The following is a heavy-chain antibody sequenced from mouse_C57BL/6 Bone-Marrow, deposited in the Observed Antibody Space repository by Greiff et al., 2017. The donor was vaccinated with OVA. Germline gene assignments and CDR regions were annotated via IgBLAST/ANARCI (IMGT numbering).Heavy chain of an antibody. J-gene: IGHJ4*01. CDR2: ISNLAYSI. V-gene: IGHV5-15*04. Sequence: EVMLVESGGGLVQPGGSLKLSCAASGFTFSDYGMAWVRQAPRKGPEWVAFISNLAYSIYYADTVTGRFTISRANAKNTLYLEMSSLRSEDTAMYYCARQSDSYAMDYWGQGTSVTVSS. CDR1: GFTFSDYG. CDR3: ARQSDSYAMDY.